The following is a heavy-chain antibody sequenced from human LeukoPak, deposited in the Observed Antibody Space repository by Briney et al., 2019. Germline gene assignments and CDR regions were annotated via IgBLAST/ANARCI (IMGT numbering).Heavy chain of an antibody. Sequence: PGGSLRLSCAASGFTFSSYSMNWVRQAPGKGLEWVSYISSSGSTIYYADSVKGRFTISRDNAKNSLYLQMNSLRAEDTAVFYCARHSASGSYYTYNFDYWGQGTQVTVSS. V-gene: IGHV3-48*04. J-gene: IGHJ4*02. CDR1: GFTFSSYS. CDR2: ISSSGSTI. D-gene: IGHD3-10*01. CDR3: ARHSASGSYYTYNFDY.